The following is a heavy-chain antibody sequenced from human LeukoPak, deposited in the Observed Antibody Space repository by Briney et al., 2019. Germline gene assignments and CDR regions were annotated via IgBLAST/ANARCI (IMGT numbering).Heavy chain of an antibody. J-gene: IGHJ5*02. V-gene: IGHV1-2*04. D-gene: IGHD2-21*01. CDR3: ARGADCGGDCFDP. Sequence: ASVKVSCKASGYTFTCYYMHWVRQAPGQGLEWMGWINPNSGGTNYAQKFQGWVTMTRDTSISTAYMELSRLRSDDTAVYYCARGADCGGDCFDPWGQGTLVTVSS. CDR1: GYTFTCYY. CDR2: INPNSGGT.